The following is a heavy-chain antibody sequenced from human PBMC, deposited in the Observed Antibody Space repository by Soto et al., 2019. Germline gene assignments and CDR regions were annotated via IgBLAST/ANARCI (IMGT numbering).Heavy chain of an antibody. D-gene: IGHD3-3*01. J-gene: IGHJ4*02. Sequence: TLSLTCTVSGGSISSGGYYWSWIRQHPGKGLXWIGYIYYSGSTYYNPSLKSRVTISVDTSKNQFSLKLSSVTAADTAVYYCARDRRNYDFWSGYYIGGSFDYWGQGTLVTVSS. CDR1: GGSISSGGYY. CDR3: ARDRRNYDFWSGYYIGGSFDY. V-gene: IGHV4-31*03. CDR2: IYYSGST.